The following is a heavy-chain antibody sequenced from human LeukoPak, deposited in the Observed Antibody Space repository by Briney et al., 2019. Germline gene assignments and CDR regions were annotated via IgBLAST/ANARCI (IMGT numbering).Heavy chain of an antibody. CDR2: INHSGST. CDR3: ARVRTGDFWSGYRQNWFDP. CDR1: GGSFSGYY. V-gene: IGHV4-34*01. J-gene: IGHJ5*02. Sequence: SETLSLTCAVYGGSFSGYYWSWIRQPPGEGLEWIGEINHSGSTNYNPSLKSRVTISVDTSKNQFSLKLSSVTAADTAVYYCARVRTGDFWSGYRQNWFDPWGQGTLVTVSS. D-gene: IGHD3-3*01.